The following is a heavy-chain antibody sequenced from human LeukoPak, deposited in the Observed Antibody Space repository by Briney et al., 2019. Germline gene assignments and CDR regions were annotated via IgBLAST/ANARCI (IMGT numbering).Heavy chain of an antibody. V-gene: IGHV3-21*01. CDR3: ARGANNYGDGVDY. CDR2: ISSSSSYI. CDR1: GFTFSRYS. J-gene: IGHJ4*02. D-gene: IGHD4-17*01. Sequence: GGSLRLSCAASGFTFSRYSMNWVRQAPGKGLEWVSCISSSSSYIDYADSVKGRVTISRDNAKNSLYLQMNSLRAEDTAVYYSARGANNYGDGVDYWGQGTLVTVSS.